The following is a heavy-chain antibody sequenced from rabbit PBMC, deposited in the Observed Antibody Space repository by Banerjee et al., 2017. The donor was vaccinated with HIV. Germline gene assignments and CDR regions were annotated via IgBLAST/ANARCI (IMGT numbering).Heavy chain of an antibody. J-gene: IGHJ4*01. V-gene: IGHV1S45*01. CDR1: EFSFSSTYN. CDR3: ARDYAGAGNL. Sequence: QEQLEESGGDLVKPEGSLTLTCTASEFSFSSTYNIYWVRQAPGKGLEWIGTIYAGGSGSTDYASWAKGRFTISKTSSTTVTLQMTSLTAADTATYFCARDYAGAGNLWGQGTLVTDS. CDR2: IYAGGSGST. D-gene: IGHD4-2*01.